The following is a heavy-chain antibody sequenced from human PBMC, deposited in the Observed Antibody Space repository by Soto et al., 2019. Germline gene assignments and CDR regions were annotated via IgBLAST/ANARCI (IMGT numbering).Heavy chain of an antibody. V-gene: IGHV1-24*01. D-gene: IGHD3-3*01. CDR1: GYTLTELS. CDR2: FDPEDGET. Sequence: ASVKVSYKVSGYTLTELSMHWVRQAPGKGLEWMGGFDPEDGETIYAQKFQGRVTMTEDTSTDTAYMELSSLRSEDTAVYYCATVGGSGEKYDFWSGLYYFDYWGQGTLVTVSS. CDR3: ATVGGSGEKYDFWSGLYYFDY. J-gene: IGHJ4*02.